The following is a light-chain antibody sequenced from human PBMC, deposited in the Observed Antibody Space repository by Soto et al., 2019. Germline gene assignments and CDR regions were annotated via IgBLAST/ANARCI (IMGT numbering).Light chain of an antibody. Sequence: DIQVTQSPSFLAGSVGDRVTITCRASQGIDSYLAWYQQKPGKAPELLIYAASTLQSGVPSRFGGSGSVTEFTLTISSLQPEDFATSYCQQFSSFPYTFGQGTKLEIK. CDR3: QQFSSFPYT. CDR2: AAS. J-gene: IGKJ2*01. V-gene: IGKV1-9*01. CDR1: QGIDSY.